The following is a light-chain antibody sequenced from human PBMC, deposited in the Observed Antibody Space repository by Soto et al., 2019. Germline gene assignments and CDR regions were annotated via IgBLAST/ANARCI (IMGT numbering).Light chain of an antibody. CDR3: SSYTSSGTYV. CDR2: EVS. V-gene: IGLV2-14*01. CDR1: TSDVGGYNY. Sequence: QSVLTQPASVSGSPGQSITISCTGTTSDVGGYNYVSWYQQHPGKAPKLMIYEVSNRPSGVSNRFSGSKSSNTASLTISGLQAEDEADYYCSSYTSSGTYVFGIGTKVTVL. J-gene: IGLJ1*01.